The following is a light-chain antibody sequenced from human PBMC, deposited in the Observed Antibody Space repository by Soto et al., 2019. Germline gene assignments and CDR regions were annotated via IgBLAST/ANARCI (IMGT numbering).Light chain of an antibody. J-gene: IGLJ1*01. CDR3: SSYTTSNTRQIV. CDR1: SSDVGGYNY. CDR2: DVS. Sequence: QSVLTQPASVSGSPGQSITICCTGTSSDVGGYNYVSWYQHHPGKAPKLMIYDVSNRPSGVSNRFSGSKSGNTASLTISGLQPEDEADYSCSSYTTSNTRQIVFGTGTKVTVL. V-gene: IGLV2-14*03.